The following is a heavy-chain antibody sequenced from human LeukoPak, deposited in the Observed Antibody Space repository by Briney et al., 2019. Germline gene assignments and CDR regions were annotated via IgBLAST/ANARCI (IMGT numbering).Heavy chain of an antibody. Sequence: ASVKVSCKASGYTFTGYYIHWVRQPPGQGLEWMGWINPNSGGTSYARRSQGRVTMTRDTSISTAYMELSSLRSDDTAVYYCARPGYTSGWIRGDFGHWGLGTLVTVSS. CDR2: INPNSGGT. D-gene: IGHD6-25*01. V-gene: IGHV1-2*02. J-gene: IGHJ4*02. CDR1: GYTFTGYY. CDR3: ARPGYTSGWIRGDFGH.